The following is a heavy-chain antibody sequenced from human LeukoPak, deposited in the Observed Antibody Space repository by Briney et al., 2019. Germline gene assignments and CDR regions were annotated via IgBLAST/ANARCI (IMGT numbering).Heavy chain of an antibody. V-gene: IGHV4-34*01. Sequence: SETLSLTCAVYGGSFSGYYWSWIRQPPGKGLEWIGEINHSGSTNYNPSLKSRVTISVDTSQSQFSLKLSSVTAADTAVYYCARGSQYYDILTGSRSGDAFDIWGQGTMVTVSS. CDR3: ARGSQYYDILTGSRSGDAFDI. D-gene: IGHD3-9*01. J-gene: IGHJ3*02. CDR1: GGSFSGYY. CDR2: INHSGST.